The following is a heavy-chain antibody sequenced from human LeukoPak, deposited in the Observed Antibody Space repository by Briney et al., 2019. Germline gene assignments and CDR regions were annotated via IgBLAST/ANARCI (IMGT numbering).Heavy chain of an antibody. CDR1: GFTFSSYT. D-gene: IGHD1-26*01. V-gene: IGHV3-23*01. J-gene: IGHJ4*02. Sequence: GGSLRLSCAASGFTFSSYTMSWVRQAPGKGLEWVSAISGSGGSTYYADSVKGRFTISRDNSKNTLYLQMNSLRAEDTAVYYCAKSKWEWDYFDYWGQGTLVTVSS. CDR2: ISGSGGST. CDR3: AKSKWEWDYFDY.